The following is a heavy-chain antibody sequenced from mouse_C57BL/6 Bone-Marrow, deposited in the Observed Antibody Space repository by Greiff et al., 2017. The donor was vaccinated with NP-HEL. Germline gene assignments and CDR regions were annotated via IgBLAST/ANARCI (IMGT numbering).Heavy chain of an antibody. Sequence: VKLMESGPELVKPGASVKISCKASGYAFSSSWMNWVKQRPGKGLEWIGRIYPGDGDTNYNGKFKGKATLTADKSSSTAYMQLSSLTSEDSAVYFCARKSGRGGWYFDVWGTGTTVTVSS. CDR2: IYPGDGDT. CDR3: ARKSGRGGWYFDV. V-gene: IGHV1-82*01. J-gene: IGHJ1*03. CDR1: GYAFSSSW. D-gene: IGHD4-1*01.